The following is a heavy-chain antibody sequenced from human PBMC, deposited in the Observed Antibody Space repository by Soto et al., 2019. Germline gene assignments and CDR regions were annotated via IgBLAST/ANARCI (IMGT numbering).Heavy chain of an antibody. Sequence: QVQLQESGPGLVKPSQTLSLTCTVSGGSISSGGYYWSWIRQHPGEGLEWIGYIYYSGSTYYNPSLKSRVTISVDTSKNQFSLKLSSVTAADTAVYYCARLPILTTVTTSDYWGQGTLVTVSS. CDR3: ARLPILTTVTTSDY. V-gene: IGHV4-31*03. D-gene: IGHD4-17*01. CDR1: GGSISSGGYY. J-gene: IGHJ4*02. CDR2: IYYSGST.